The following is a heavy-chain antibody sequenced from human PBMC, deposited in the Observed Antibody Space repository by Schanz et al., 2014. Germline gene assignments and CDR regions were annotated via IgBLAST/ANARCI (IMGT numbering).Heavy chain of an antibody. Sequence: QVQLVQSGVEVKRPGASVKVSCKASGYTFTGYFLHWVRQAPGHGLEWMGRIHPNTGGAISAQWFQERVTLTSDTSITTAYMELSGLTSDDTAVYYCARDRAGASYYFNYWGQGTLLTVSS. D-gene: IGHD1-26*01. CDR1: GYTFTGYF. CDR3: ARDRAGASYYFNY. CDR2: IHPNTGGA. J-gene: IGHJ4*02. V-gene: IGHV1-2*06.